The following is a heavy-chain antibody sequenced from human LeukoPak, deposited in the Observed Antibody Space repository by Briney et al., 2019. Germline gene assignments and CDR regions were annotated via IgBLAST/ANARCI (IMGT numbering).Heavy chain of an antibody. CDR1: GYSVSSDYY. J-gene: IGHJ5*02. V-gene: IGHV4-38-2*02. CDR3: ARSAAPAANNWFDP. D-gene: IGHD2-2*01. CDR2: IYHSGST. Sequence: NSSETLSLTCTVSGYSVSSDYYWGWIRQPPGKGLEWIGSIYHSGSTYYNPSLKSRVTISIDTSKNQFSLKLSSVTAADTAVYYCARSAAPAANNWFDPWGQGILVTVSS.